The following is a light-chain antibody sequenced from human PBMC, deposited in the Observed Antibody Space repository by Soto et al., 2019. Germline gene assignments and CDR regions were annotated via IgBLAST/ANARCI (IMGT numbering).Light chain of an antibody. V-gene: IGKV3-20*01. CDR2: GAS. CDR1: QSVSSSY. J-gene: IGKJ4*01. Sequence: EIVLTHFPVTLSVSPLERATLSFSASQSVSSSYLAWYQQKPGQAPRLLIYGASSRATGIPDRFSGSGSGTDFTLTISRLEPEDFAVYYCQQYGSSPLTFGGGTKVDIK. CDR3: QQYGSSPLT.